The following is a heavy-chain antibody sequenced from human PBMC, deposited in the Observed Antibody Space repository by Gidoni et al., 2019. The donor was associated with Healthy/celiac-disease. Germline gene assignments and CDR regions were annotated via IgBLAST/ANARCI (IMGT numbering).Heavy chain of an antibody. V-gene: IGHV3-30-3*01. Sequence: QVPLVESGGGVVQPGRSLSTSCAASGFPFSRSAMHWVRQAPGKGMEWVAVSAYDGSNKYYADSVKGRFTISRDNSKNTLYLQMNSRRAEDTAVYYCARDSSGWSDYYYYGMDVWGQGTTVTVSS. D-gene: IGHD6-19*01. J-gene: IGHJ6*02. CDR2: SAYDGSNK. CDR3: ARDSSGWSDYYYYGMDV. CDR1: GFPFSRSA.